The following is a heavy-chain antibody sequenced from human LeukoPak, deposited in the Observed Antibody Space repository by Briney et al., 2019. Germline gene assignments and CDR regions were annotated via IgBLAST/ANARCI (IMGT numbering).Heavy chain of an antibody. Sequence: GGSLRLSCVGSGFKFRAFTMHWVRRAPGSGLEWVSLFSRNGVTTFYADSVRGRFTISRDNSENSVYLQMDSLTTEDTAVYYCAKEKDTIYFDLWGQGTLVTVSA. CDR2: FSRNGVTT. D-gene: IGHD2-21*01. J-gene: IGHJ3*01. V-gene: IGHV3-43*01. CDR1: GFKFRAFT. CDR3: AKEKDTIYFDL.